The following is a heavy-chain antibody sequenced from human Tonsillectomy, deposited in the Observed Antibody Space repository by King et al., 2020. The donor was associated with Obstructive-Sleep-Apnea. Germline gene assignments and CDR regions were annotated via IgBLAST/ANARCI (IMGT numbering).Heavy chain of an antibody. CDR2: ISAHNGNT. D-gene: IGHD3-22*01. CDR1: GYTLTSKG. Sequence: HVQLVESGAEVKKPGASVKVSCKASGYTLTSKGISWVRQAPGQGLELMGWISAHNGNTKYSQKLQGRVTMTTDTSTSTAYMELRSLRSDDTAVYYCAKNYYDSSGYYSSDTFDLWGQGTMVIVSS. CDR3: AKNYYDSSGYYSSDTFDL. V-gene: IGHV1-18*01. J-gene: IGHJ3*01.